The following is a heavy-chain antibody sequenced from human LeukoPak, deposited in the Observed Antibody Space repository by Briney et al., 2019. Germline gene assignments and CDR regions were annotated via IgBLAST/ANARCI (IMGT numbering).Heavy chain of an antibody. Sequence: PGGSLRLSCAGSGFTFSTYSMNWVRQAPGKGLEWVSSISSSSSYIYYADSVKGRFTISRDNAKNSLYLQMNSLRAEDTAVYYCARDHSNLNYYDSYFDYWGQGTLVTVSS. CDR1: GFTFSTYS. CDR2: ISSSSSYI. D-gene: IGHD3-22*01. J-gene: IGHJ4*02. V-gene: IGHV3-21*01. CDR3: ARDHSNLNYYDSYFDY.